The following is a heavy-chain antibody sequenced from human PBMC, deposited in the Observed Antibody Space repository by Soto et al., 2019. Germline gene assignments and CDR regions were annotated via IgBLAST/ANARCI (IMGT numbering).Heavy chain of an antibody. D-gene: IGHD4-17*01. CDR3: ARQVTTNIWFDP. Sequence: PSETLSLTCTVSGGSISSGDYYWSWIRQPPGKGLEWIGYIYYSGSTYYNPSLKSRVTISVDTSKNQFSLKLSSVTAADTAVYYCARQVTTNIWFDPWGQGTLGTVS. J-gene: IGHJ5*02. V-gene: IGHV4-30-4*01. CDR1: GGSISSGDYY. CDR2: IYYSGST.